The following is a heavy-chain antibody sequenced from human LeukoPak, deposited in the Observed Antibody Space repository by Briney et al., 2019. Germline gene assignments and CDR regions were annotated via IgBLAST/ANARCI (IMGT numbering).Heavy chain of an antibody. Sequence: SETLSLTCTVSGGSISSGDYYWSWIRQPPGKGLEWIGYIYYSGSTYHNPSLKSRASISVDTSKNQFSLKPSSVTAAETYVYYCARSPYSSGWYGYWGQGTLVTVS. J-gene: IGHJ4*02. CDR1: GGSISSGDYY. D-gene: IGHD6-19*01. CDR2: IYYSGST. CDR3: ARSPYSSGWYGY. V-gene: IGHV4-30-4*08.